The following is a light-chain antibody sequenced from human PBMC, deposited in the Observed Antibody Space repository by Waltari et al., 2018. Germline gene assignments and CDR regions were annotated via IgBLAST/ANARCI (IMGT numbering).Light chain of an antibody. V-gene: IGKV4-1*01. Sequence: DIVMTQSPDSLAVSLGERATIQCKSSQSLFYSTYNQNYLAWYQQKPGQPPELLIYWASTRESGVPDRFRCSGSGTDFTLTISSLQAEDVAFYYCQQYYSSPWTFGQGTKVEVK. CDR1: QSLFYSTYNQNY. J-gene: IGKJ1*01. CDR3: QQYYSSPWT. CDR2: WAS.